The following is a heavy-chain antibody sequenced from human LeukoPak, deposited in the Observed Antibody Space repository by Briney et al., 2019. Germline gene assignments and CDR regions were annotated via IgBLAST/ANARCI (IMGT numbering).Heavy chain of an antibody. J-gene: IGHJ6*03. CDR2: IKPNSGGT. CDR3: ARGRWELLRYYYYYMDV. V-gene: IGHV1-2*02. D-gene: IGHD1-26*01. CDR1: GYSFADYY. Sequence: ASVKVSCKASGYSFADYYMHWVRQAPGQGLEWMGWIKPNSGGTRSAQKFQGRVTMTRDTSISTAYMELSSLKYDDTAVYYCARGRWELLRYYYYYMDVWGKGTTVTISS.